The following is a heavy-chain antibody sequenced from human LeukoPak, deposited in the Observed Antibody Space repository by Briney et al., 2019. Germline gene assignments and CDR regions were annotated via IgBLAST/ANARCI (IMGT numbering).Heavy chain of an antibody. CDR3: ARGSSFDGYCSAGACDAGYYDS. D-gene: IGHD2-15*01. CDR1: GESFSAYF. J-gene: IGHJ4*02. CDR2: INHRGSS. Sequence: SETLSLTCAVYGESFSAYFWNWIRQAPGKPLEYIGEINHRGSSHYNPSLKTRVTLSVDTSKNQFSLKLTSVTAEDTAVYFCARGSSFDGYCSAGACDAGYYDSWGQGTPVTISS. V-gene: IGHV4-34*01.